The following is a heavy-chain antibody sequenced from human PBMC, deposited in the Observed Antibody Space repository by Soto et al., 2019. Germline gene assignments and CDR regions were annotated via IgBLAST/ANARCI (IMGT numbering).Heavy chain of an antibody. CDR3: ARREIFAKDACDM. J-gene: IGHJ3*02. CDR2: IHQDGSEK. V-gene: IGHV3-7*02. Sequence: EVQLVESGGGLVQPGGSLRLSCAASGFTFSSHWMSWVRQAPGKGLEWVANIHQDGSEKYYLDSVKGRFTISRDNSKNSLYLQMDSLRADDTAVYYCARREIFAKDACDMWGRGSLVTVSS. CDR1: GFTFSSHW.